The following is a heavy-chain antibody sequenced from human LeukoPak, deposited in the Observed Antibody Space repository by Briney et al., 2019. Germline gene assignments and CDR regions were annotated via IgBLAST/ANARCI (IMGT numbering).Heavy chain of an antibody. CDR1: GFTFRTYN. D-gene: IGHD3-22*01. CDR2: ISKTSSNL. J-gene: IGHJ5*02. V-gene: IGHV3-21*04. CDR3: ARNYYDSSGYLVGFDP. Sequence: GGSLRLSCAASGFTFRTYNMNWVRQAPGKGLEWVSFISKTSSNLYYGGSVKGRFTISRDNAKNSLYLQMNSLRAEDTAVYYCARNYYDSSGYLVGFDPWGQGTLVTVSS.